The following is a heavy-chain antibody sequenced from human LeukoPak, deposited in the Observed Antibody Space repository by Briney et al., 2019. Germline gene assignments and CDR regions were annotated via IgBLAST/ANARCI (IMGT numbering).Heavy chain of an antibody. J-gene: IGHJ5*02. CDR3: AKGGYASCFDP. CDR1: GFTFSEHS. Sequence: GGSLRLSCEASGFTFSEHSMSWVRQAPGKGLEWVSTIKRDGSNTYYTDSVEGRFTISRDNSKNTLYLEMNTLRAEDTAVFYCAKGGYASCFDPWGQGTQVTVSS. D-gene: IGHD2-15*01. CDR2: IKRDGSNT. V-gene: IGHV3-23*05.